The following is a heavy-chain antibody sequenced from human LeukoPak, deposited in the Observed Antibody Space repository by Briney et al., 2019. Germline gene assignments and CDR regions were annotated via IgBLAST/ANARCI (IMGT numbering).Heavy chain of an antibody. CDR2: IREDQSEK. Sequence: GGSLRLSCAASGFTFSSYWMTWVRQAPGKGLEWVANIREDQSEKYYVDSVRGRFTISRDNAKNSLYLQMNSLRAEDTAVYYCARESGHTYDYCDYWGHGTLVTVSS. J-gene: IGHJ4*01. CDR3: ARESGHTYDYCDY. V-gene: IGHV3-7*01. D-gene: IGHD5-18*01. CDR1: GFTFSSYW.